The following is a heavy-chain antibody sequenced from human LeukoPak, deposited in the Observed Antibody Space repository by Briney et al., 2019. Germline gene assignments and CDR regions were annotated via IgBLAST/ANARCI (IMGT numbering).Heavy chain of an antibody. CDR2: ISSSSSYI. J-gene: IGHJ4*02. V-gene: IGHV3-21*01. Sequence: PGGSLRLSCAASGFTFSNSAMSWLRQAPGKALEWVSSISSSSSYIYYADSVKARFTISRDTAKNSLYLQMNSLRAEDTAVYYCASEPPRHFDYWGQGTLVTVSS. CDR1: GFTFSNSA. CDR3: ASEPPRHFDY.